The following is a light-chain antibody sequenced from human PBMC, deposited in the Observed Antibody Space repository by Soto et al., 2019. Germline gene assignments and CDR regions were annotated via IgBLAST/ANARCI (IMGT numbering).Light chain of an antibody. CDR1: QSFSSSY. J-gene: IGKJ5*01. CDR3: QQSSSSPIT. Sequence: EIVLTQSPGTLSLSPGERATLSCRFSQSFSSSYLAWYQQKPGQAPRRLMSAASSRATGIPDRFSGSGSRTDFTLTISRLEAEDFAVYYCQQSSSSPITFGQGTRLEI. CDR2: AAS. V-gene: IGKV3-20*01.